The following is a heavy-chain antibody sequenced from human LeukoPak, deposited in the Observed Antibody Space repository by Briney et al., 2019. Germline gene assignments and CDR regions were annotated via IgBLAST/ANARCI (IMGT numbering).Heavy chain of an antibody. CDR2: TRNKANSYTT. Sequence: GGSLRLSCAASGLTFSNYAMSWVRQAPGKGLEWVGRTRNKANSYTTEYAASVKGRFTISRDDSKNSLYLQMNSLKTEDTAVYYCARDLGMGAFDIWGQGTMVTVSS. V-gene: IGHV3-72*01. J-gene: IGHJ3*02. CDR3: ARDLGMGAFDI. D-gene: IGHD7-27*01. CDR1: GLTFSNYA.